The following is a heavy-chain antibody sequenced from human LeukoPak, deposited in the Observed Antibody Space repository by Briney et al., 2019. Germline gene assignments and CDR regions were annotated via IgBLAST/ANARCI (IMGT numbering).Heavy chain of an antibody. CDR1: GFTFDDYT. CDR2: ITRDGGTT. CDR3: ANEKTLTFDY. Sequence: GGPLRLSCAASGFTFDDYTMHWVRQAPGKRLEWLSLITRDGGTTYYADSVKGRFTISRDTSKNSLYLQMNNLRSEDTALYYCANEKTLTFDYWGRGTLVTVSS. D-gene: IGHD3-9*01. J-gene: IGHJ4*02. V-gene: IGHV3-43*01.